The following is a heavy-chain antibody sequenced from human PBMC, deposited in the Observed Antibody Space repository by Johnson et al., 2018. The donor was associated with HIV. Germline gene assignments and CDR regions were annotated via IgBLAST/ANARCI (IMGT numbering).Heavy chain of an antibody. CDR3: ARGGAAAGPDAFDI. CDR2: ISYDGSNK. V-gene: IGHV3-30*04. Sequence: VQLLESGGGLVQPGGSLRLSCAASGFTFSSYAMHWVRQAPGKGLEWVAVISYDGSNKYYADSVKGQFTISRDNSKNTLYLQMNSLSAEDTAVYYCARGGAAAGPDAFDIWGQGTMVTVSS. CDR1: GFTFSSYA. J-gene: IGHJ3*02. D-gene: IGHD6-13*01.